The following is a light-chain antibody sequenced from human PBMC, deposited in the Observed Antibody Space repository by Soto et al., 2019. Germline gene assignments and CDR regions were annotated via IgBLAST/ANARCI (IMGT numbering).Light chain of an antibody. CDR3: SSLTRSDTWV. Sequence: QSALTQPASVSGSPGQSITISCTGGSSDVGSYNRVSWYRQHPGKAPQLMIYEVSNRPSGVFNRFSGSKSGNTASLTISGLQAEDEADYFCSSLTRSDTWVIGGGTKVTVL. V-gene: IGLV2-14*02. CDR2: EVS. J-gene: IGLJ3*02. CDR1: SSDVGSYNR.